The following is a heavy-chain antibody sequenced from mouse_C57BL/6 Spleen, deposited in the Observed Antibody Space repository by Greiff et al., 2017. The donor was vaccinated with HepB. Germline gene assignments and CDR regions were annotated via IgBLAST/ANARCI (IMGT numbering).Heavy chain of an antibody. Sequence: QVHVKQSGAELVRPGASVTLSCKASGYTFTDYEMHWVKQTPVHGLEWIGAIDPETGGTAYNQKFKGKAILTADKSSSTAYMELRSLTSEDSAVYYCTRWSTMVTTGWGQGTTLTVSS. CDR3: TRWSTMVTTG. CDR2: IDPETGGT. J-gene: IGHJ2*01. D-gene: IGHD2-2*01. CDR1: GYTFTDYE. V-gene: IGHV1-15*01.